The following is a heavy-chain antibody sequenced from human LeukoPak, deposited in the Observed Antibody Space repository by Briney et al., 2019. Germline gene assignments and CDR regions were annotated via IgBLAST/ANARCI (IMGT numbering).Heavy chain of an antibody. V-gene: IGHV3-30-3*01. CDR1: GFTFSSYA. CDR3: AKDRRGNWNYVGHFDH. CDR2: ISYDGSNK. Sequence: PGRSLRLSCAASGFTFSSYAMHWVRQAPGKGLEWVAVISYDGSNKYYADSVKGRFTISRDNSKNTLYLQMNSLRAEDTAVYYCAKDRRGNWNYVGHFDHWGQGTLVTVSS. J-gene: IGHJ4*02. D-gene: IGHD1-7*01.